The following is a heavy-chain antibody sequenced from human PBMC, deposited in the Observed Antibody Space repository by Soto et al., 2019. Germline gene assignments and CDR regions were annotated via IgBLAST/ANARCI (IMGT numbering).Heavy chain of an antibody. CDR2: ISWNSGNI. Sequence: EVQLVEPGGGLVQPGRSLRLSCAASGFTFDDYDMHWVRQAPRKGLEWVSGISWNSGNIGYVGSVKGRFTISRDNVKNSLYLQRNSLRAEDTALYYCAKASGYYYYNGMEFWGQGTTVTVSS. CDR3: AKASGYYYYNGMEF. D-gene: IGHD3-3*01. J-gene: IGHJ6*02. CDR1: GFTFDDYD. V-gene: IGHV3-9*01.